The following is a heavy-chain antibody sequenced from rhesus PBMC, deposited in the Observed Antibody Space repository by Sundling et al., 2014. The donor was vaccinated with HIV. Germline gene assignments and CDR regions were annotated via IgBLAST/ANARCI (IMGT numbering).Heavy chain of an antibody. D-gene: IGHD3-16*01. V-gene: IGHV1-198*02. CDR1: GFTFGSYG. CDR3: VRGAKRYYYSGSYYFDY. CDR2: IVPLVGVT. Sequence: QVQLVQSGAEVKKPGASVKVSCKASGFTFGSYGISWVRQAPGQGLEWMGGIVPLVGVTNYAQKFQGRVTITADRSTSTAYMELTSLRSEDTAVYYCVRGAKRYYYSGSYYFDYWGQGVLVTVSS. J-gene: IGHJ4*01.